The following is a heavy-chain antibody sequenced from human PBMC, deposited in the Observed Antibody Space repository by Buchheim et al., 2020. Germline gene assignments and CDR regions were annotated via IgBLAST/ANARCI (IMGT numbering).Heavy chain of an antibody. J-gene: IGHJ4*02. CDR3: AKEVSGDLNYFDY. Sequence: EVHLVESGGGLVQPGGSLRVSCAASGFTFSSYAMSWVRQPPGKGLEWVSTISASGVSTYYADSVEGRFTISRDNSNNTLYLQMNSLRAEDTAVYYCAKEVSGDLNYFDYWGQGTL. CDR2: ISASGVST. CDR1: GFTFSSYA. V-gene: IGHV3-23*04. D-gene: IGHD3-10*01.